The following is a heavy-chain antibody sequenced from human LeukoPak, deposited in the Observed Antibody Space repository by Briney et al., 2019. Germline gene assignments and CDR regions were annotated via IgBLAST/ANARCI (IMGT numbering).Heavy chain of an antibody. CDR3: AKQLASFQQLVKYFQH. V-gene: IGHV3-23*01. J-gene: IGHJ1*01. CDR2: NSGSGGST. Sequence: GGSLRLSCAASGFTFSSYAMSWVRQAPGKGLEWVSANSGSGGSTYYADSVKGRFTISRDNSKNTLYLQMNSLRAEDTAVYYCAKQLASFQQLVKYFQHWGQGTLVTVSS. CDR1: GFTFSSYA. D-gene: IGHD6-6*01.